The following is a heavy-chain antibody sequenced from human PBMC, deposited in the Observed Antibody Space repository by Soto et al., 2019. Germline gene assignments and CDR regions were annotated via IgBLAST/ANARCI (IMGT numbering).Heavy chain of an antibody. J-gene: IGHJ6*02. CDR1: GYTLTELS. D-gene: IGHD3-10*01. CDR3: ATIPGQGYYYGMDV. Sequence: ASVKVSCKVSGYTLTELSMHWVRQAPGKGLEWMGGFDPEDGETIYAQKSQGRVTMTEDTSTDTAYMELSSLRSEDTAVYYCATIPGQGYYYGMDVWGQGTTVTVSS. V-gene: IGHV1-24*01. CDR2: FDPEDGET.